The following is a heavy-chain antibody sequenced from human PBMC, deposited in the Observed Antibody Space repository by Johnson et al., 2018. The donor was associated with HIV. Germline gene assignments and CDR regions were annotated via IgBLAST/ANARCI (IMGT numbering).Heavy chain of an antibody. V-gene: IGHV3-33*06. D-gene: IGHD2-8*02. Sequence: QVQLVESGGGVVQPGGSLRLSCAASGFTFNSYGMHWVRQAPGKGLEWVALIWYAGSDKYYADSVKGRFTISRDNSRNTLYLQMNSLTAEDTAVYHCAKESGWKCTGDCHRNGGDTFHFWGQGTMVRVSS. CDR2: IWYAGSDK. CDR1: GFTFNSYG. CDR3: AKESGWKCTGDCHRNGGDTFHF. J-gene: IGHJ3*01.